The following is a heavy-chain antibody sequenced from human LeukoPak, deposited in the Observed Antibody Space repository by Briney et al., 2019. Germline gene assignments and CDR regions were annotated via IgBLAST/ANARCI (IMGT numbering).Heavy chain of an antibody. Sequence: SETLSLTCTVSGGSISTYYWSWIRQPPGKGLEWIGYIYYSGSTNYNPSLESRVTISVDTSKNQFSLKLSSVTAADTAVYYCARVGKTYYDFWSGYYGPWYFDYWGQGTLVTVSS. J-gene: IGHJ4*02. V-gene: IGHV4-59*12. CDR1: GGSISTYY. D-gene: IGHD3-3*01. CDR2: IYYSGST. CDR3: ARVGKTYYDFWSGYYGPWYFDY.